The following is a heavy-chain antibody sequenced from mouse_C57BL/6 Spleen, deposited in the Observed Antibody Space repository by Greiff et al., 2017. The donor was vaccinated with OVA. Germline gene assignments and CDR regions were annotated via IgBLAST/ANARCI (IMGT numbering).Heavy chain of an antibody. J-gene: IGHJ4*01. CDR3: VRQVYAMDY. Sequence: EVMLVESGGGLVQPKGSLKLSCAASGFSFNTYAMNWVRQAPGKGLEWVARIRSKSNNYATYYADSVKDRFTISRDDSESMLYLQMNNLKTEDTAMYYCVRQVYAMDYWGQGTSVTVSS. CDR2: IRSKSNNYAT. V-gene: IGHV10-1*01. CDR1: GFSFNTYA.